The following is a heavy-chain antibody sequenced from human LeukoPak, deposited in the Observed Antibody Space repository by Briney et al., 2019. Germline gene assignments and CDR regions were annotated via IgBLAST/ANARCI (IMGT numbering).Heavy chain of an antibody. CDR1: GFTFSDYY. CDR2: ISSSGSTI. J-gene: IGHJ4*02. CDR3: ARDEIAVAADPPRY. V-gene: IGHV3-11*01. Sequence: GGSLRLSCAASGFTFSDYYMSWIRQAPGKGLEWVSYISSSGSTIYYADSVKGRFTISRDNAKNSLYLQMNSLRAEDTAVYYCARDEIAVAADPPRYWGQGTLVSVSS. D-gene: IGHD6-19*01.